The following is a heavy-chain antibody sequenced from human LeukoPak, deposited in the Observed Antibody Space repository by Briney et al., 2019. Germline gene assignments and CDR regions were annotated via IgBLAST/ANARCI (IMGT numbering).Heavy chain of an antibody. Sequence: SETLSLTCAVYGVSFSGYYWSWIRQPPGKGLEWIGEINHSGSTNYNPSLKSRVTISVDTSKNQFSLKLSSVTAADTAVYYCARLTDYSNYVDYRGQGTLVTVSS. J-gene: IGHJ4*02. V-gene: IGHV4-34*01. CDR3: ARLTDYSNYVDY. CDR2: INHSGST. D-gene: IGHD4-11*01. CDR1: GVSFSGYY.